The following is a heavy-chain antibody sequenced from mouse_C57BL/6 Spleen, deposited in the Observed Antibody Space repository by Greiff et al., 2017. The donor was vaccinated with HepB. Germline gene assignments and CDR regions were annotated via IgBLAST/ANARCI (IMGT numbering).Heavy chain of an antibody. CDR3: AREDYSNYGYAMDY. Sequence: EVKLMESEGGLVQPGSSMKLSCTASGFTFSDYYMAWVRQVPEKGLEWVANINYDGSSTYYLDSLKSRFIISRDNAKNILYLQMSSLKSEDTATYYCAREDYSNYGYAMDYWGQGTSVTVSS. J-gene: IGHJ4*01. CDR1: GFTFSDYY. V-gene: IGHV5-16*01. CDR2: INYDGSST. D-gene: IGHD2-5*01.